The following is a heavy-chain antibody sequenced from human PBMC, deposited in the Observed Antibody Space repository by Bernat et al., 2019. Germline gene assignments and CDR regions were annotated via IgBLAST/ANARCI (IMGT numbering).Heavy chain of an antibody. CDR3: ARDLVPWIQLWSSISL. CDR2: ISSSYT. J-gene: IGHJ4*02. Sequence: QVQLVEYGGGLVKPGGSLRLSCAASGLTFSDYYMSWIRQAPGKGLEWVSYISSSYTNYADPVKGRFTISRDNAKNSLYLQMNSLRAEDTAVYYCARDLVPWIQLWSSISLWGQGNLVTVSS. CDR1: GLTFSDYY. D-gene: IGHD5-18*01. V-gene: IGHV3-11*05.